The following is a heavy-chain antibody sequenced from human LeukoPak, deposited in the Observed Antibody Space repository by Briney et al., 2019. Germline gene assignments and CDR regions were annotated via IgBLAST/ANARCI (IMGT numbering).Heavy chain of an antibody. CDR1: GFSFSSYA. Sequence: GGSLKLSCAASGFSFSSYAMSWVRQAPGKGLEWVSSISGSGDNTYYAESVKGRFTISRDNSKNTLFLQMNSLRAEDTAVFYCAKRSGYTSGWFFDFWGQGTLVTVSS. J-gene: IGHJ4*02. V-gene: IGHV3-23*01. CDR3: AKRSGYTSGWFFDF. D-gene: IGHD5-12*01. CDR2: ISGSGDNT.